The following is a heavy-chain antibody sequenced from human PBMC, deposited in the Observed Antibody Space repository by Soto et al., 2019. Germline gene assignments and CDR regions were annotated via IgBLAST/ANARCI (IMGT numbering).Heavy chain of an antibody. CDR3: VAPLESRAVESFDY. D-gene: IGHD3-3*01. V-gene: IGHV4-59*01. Sequence: SETLSLTCSVSAGSISRYYWGWVRQLPGERLEWIAYVSYSVGASYNPSLKSRVTISLDTSKSQIALRLMSVTAADTAMYYCVAPLESRAVESFDYWGHGALVTVSS. CDR1: AGSISRYY. CDR2: VSYSVGA. J-gene: IGHJ4*01.